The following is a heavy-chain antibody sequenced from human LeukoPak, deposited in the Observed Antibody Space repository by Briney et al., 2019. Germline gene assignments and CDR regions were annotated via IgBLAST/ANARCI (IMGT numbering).Heavy chain of an antibody. J-gene: IGHJ4*02. CDR3: AKDGQVSSGWFDY. D-gene: IGHD6-19*01. V-gene: IGHV3-23*01. Sequence: GGSLRLSCAASGFTFSSYAMSWVRQAPGKGLEWVSAISGSGGSTYYTDSVKGRFTISRDNSKNTLYLQMNSLRAEDTAVYYCAKDGQVSSGWFDYWGQGTLVTVSS. CDR1: GFTFSSYA. CDR2: ISGSGGST.